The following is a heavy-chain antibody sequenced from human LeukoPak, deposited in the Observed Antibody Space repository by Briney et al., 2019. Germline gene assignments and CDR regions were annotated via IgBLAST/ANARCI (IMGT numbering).Heavy chain of an antibody. D-gene: IGHD6-13*01. CDR1: GGSISSSSYY. V-gene: IGHV4-39*07. CDR2: IYYSGST. J-gene: IGHJ3*02. CDR3: ARTIAAAGLDYAFDI. Sequence: SETLSLTCTVSGGSISSSSYYWGWIRQPPGKGLEWIGSIYYSGSTNYNPSLKSRVTISVDTSKNQFSLKLSSVTAADTAVYYCARTIAAAGLDYAFDIWGQGTMVTVSS.